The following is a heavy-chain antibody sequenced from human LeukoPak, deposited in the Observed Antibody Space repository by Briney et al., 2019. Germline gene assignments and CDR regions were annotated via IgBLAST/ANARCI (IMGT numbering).Heavy chain of an antibody. CDR1: GGSISSYY. CDR2: IYYSGST. CDR3: ARQRGAEYSSSSSWFDP. J-gene: IGHJ5*02. Sequence: SETLSLTCTVSGGSISSYYWSWIRQPPGKGLEWIGYIYYSGSTNYNPSLKSRVTISVDTSKNQFSLKLSSVTAADTAVYYCARQRGAEYSSSSSWFDPWGQGTLVTVSP. D-gene: IGHD6-6*01. V-gene: IGHV4-59*01.